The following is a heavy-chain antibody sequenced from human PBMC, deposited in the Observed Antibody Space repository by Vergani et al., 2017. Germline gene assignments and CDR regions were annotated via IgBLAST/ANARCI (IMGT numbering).Heavy chain of an antibody. Sequence: QVQLVESGGGVVQPGRSLRLSCAASGFTFSSYAMHWVRQAPGKGLEWVAVISYDGSNKYYADSVKGRFTISRDNSKNTLYLQMNSLRAEDTAVYYCARDDLEYYYDSSGHLDYWGQGTLVTVSS. CDR1: GFTFSSYA. CDR3: ARDDLEYYYDSSGHLDY. V-gene: IGHV3-30-3*01. CDR2: ISYDGSNK. D-gene: IGHD3-22*01. J-gene: IGHJ4*02.